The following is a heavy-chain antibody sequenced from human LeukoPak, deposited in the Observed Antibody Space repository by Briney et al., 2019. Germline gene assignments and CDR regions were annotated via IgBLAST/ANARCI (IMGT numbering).Heavy chain of an antibody. CDR1: GYTFTSYY. Sequence: ASVKVSCKASGYTFTSYYMHWVRQAPGQGLEWMGIVNPSGGSTSYAQKFQGRVTMTRDTSTSTVYMELSSLRSEDTAVYYCARDSWGVVVPAANQLACGMDVWGQGTTVTVSS. CDR3: ARDSWGVVVPAANQLACGMDV. J-gene: IGHJ6*02. CDR2: VNPSGGST. V-gene: IGHV1-46*01. D-gene: IGHD2-2*01.